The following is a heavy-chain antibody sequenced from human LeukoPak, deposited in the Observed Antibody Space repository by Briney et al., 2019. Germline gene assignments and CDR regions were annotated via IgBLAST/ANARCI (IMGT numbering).Heavy chain of an antibody. CDR3: ARDQTAVTGVWGTIDY. V-gene: IGHV3-30*03. CDR1: GFTFSGYG. D-gene: IGHD2-8*02. J-gene: IGHJ4*02. Sequence: GGSLRLSCTASGFTFSGYGMHWVRQAPGMGLEWVAIISYDGSNTFYGDSVKGRFTISRDNSKKTLFLQMNSLRTEDTAVYYCARDQTAVTGVWGTIDYWGQGTLVTVSS. CDR2: ISYDGSNT.